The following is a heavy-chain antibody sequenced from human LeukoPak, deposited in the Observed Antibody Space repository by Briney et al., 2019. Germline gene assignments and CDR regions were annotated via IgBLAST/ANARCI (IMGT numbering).Heavy chain of an antibody. D-gene: IGHD3-3*01. CDR1: GYSFTSYW. J-gene: IGHJ3*02. Sequence: GESLKISCKGSGYSFTSYWIGWARQMPGKGLEWMGIIYPGDSDTRYSPSFQGQVTISADKSISTAYLQWSSLKASDTAMYYCARVARTTIFGVVPAFDAFDIWGQGTMVTVSS. V-gene: IGHV5-51*01. CDR2: IYPGDSDT. CDR3: ARVARTTIFGVVPAFDAFDI.